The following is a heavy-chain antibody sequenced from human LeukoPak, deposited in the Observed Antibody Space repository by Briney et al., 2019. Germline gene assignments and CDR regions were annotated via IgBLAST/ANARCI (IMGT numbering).Heavy chain of an antibody. Sequence: GGSLRLSCAASGFTFSSYWMSWVRQAPGKGLEWVANINQDGSDKNYVDSVKGRFTISRDNAKNSLYLQMNSLRAEDTAVYYCANFTRSRGVCLGGRGFLVTVSS. CDR3: ANFTRSRGVCL. D-gene: IGHD2-21*01. CDR1: GFTFSSYW. J-gene: IGHJ4*02. CDR2: INQDGSDK. V-gene: IGHV3-7*01.